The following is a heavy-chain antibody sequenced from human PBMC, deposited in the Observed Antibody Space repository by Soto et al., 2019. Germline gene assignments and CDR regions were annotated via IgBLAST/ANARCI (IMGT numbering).Heavy chain of an antibody. V-gene: IGHV3-15*01. CDR3: TTDPNSESYYDY. J-gene: IGHJ4*02. Sequence: GGSLRLSCAASGFTFSNAWMSWVRQAPGKGLEWVGRIKSKTDGGTTDYAAPVKGRFTISRDDSKNTLYLQMNSLKTEDTAVYYCTTDPNSESYYDYWGQGTLVTVSS. CDR2: IKSKTDGGTT. CDR1: GFTFSNAW. D-gene: IGHD1-26*01.